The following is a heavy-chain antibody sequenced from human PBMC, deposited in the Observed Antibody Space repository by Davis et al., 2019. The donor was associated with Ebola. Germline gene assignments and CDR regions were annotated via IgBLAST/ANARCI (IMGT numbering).Heavy chain of an antibody. V-gene: IGHV5-51*01. CDR3: ATSRYCSSTSCYGAQYFQH. Sequence: PGGSLRLSCKGSGYSFTSYWIGWVRQMPGKGLEWMGIIYPGDSDTRYSPSFQGQVTISADKSISTAYLQWSSLKASDTAMYYCATSRYCSSTSCYGAQYFQHWGQGTLVTVSS. J-gene: IGHJ1*01. CDR1: GYSFTSYW. D-gene: IGHD2-2*01. CDR2: IYPGDSDT.